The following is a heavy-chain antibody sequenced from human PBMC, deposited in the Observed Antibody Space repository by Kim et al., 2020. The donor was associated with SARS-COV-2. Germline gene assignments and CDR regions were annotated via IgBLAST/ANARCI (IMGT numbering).Heavy chain of an antibody. V-gene: IGHV1-46*01. CDR1: GYTFTRYN. CDR3: AIGQGVPAFDM. Sequence: ASVKVSCKASGYTFTRYNIHWVRQAPGQGLEWMGRIIPTEGSTTYAQRVQGRVTVTRDTPTSTVYMELSSLRSEDTAVYYCAIGQGVPAFDMWGQGTWVT. CDR2: IIPTEGST. D-gene: IGHD3-10*01. J-gene: IGHJ3*02.